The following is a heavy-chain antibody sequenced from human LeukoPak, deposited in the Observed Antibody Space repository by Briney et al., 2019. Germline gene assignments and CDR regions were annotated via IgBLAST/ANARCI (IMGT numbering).Heavy chain of an antibody. CDR1: GFTFYDYA. J-gene: IGHJ4*02. V-gene: IGHV3-9*01. CDR2: ISWNSGSI. Sequence: GGSLRLSCAASGFTFYDYAMHWVRQAPGKGLEWVSGISWNSGSIGYADSVKGRFTISRDNAKNSLYLQMNSLRAEDTAVYCCARDPEPSGWRDFDYWGQGTLVTVSS. D-gene: IGHD6-19*01. CDR3: ARDPEPSGWRDFDY.